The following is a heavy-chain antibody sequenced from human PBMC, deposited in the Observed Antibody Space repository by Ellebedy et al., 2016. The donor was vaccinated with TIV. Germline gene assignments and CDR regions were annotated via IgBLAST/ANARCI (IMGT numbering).Heavy chain of an antibody. V-gene: IGHV3-7*01. J-gene: IGHJ4*02. D-gene: IGHD2-8*01. CDR2: IKQDGSEK. Sequence: GESLKISCAASGFTFSSYWMSSVRQAPGKGLEWVSNIKQDGSEKYYVDSVKGRFTISRENAKNSLYLQTNSLRAEDTAVYYCARGNASPNYWGQGTLVTVSS. CDR1: GFTFSSYW. CDR3: ARGNASPNY.